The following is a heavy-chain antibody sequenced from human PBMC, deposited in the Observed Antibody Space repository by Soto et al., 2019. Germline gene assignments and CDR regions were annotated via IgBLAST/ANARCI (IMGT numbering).Heavy chain of an antibody. CDR1: GGSFSGYY. CDR3: ARLPRVSIFGVVTSNYYYYMDV. D-gene: IGHD3-3*01. CDR2: INHSGST. V-gene: IGHV4-34*01. J-gene: IGHJ6*03. Sequence: ASETLSLTCAVYGGSFSGYYWSWIRQPPGKGLEWIGEINHSGSTNYNPSLKSRVTISVDTSKNQFSLKLSSLTAADTAVYYCARLPRVSIFGVVTSNYYYYMDVWGKGTTVTVSS.